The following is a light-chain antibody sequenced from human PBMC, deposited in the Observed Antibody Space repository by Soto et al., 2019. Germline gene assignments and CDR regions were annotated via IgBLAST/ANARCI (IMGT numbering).Light chain of an antibody. CDR1: QSVSNNY. CDR3: HQYGSSPQYT. J-gene: IGKJ2*01. CDR2: GSS. V-gene: IGKV3-20*01. Sequence: EVVLTQSPGTLSLSPGERATLSCRASQSVSNNYFAWYQQKPGQAPRLLIFGSSDTATGIPDRFSGSGSGADFTLTISRLEPEDFAVYYWHQYGSSPQYTFGQGTKLEIK.